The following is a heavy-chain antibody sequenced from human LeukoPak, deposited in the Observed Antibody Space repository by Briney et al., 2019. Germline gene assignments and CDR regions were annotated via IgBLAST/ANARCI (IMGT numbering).Heavy chain of an antibody. CDR2: ISGSGGST. J-gene: IGHJ4*02. D-gene: IGHD3-3*02. V-gene: IGHV3-23*01. CDR1: GFAFSSYA. CDR3: AKDQALPNYFDY. Sequence: GGSLRLSCAASGFAFSSYAMSWVRQAPGKGLEWVSSISGSGGSTYYADSVKGRFTISRDNSKNTLYLQMNSLRAEDTAVYYCAKDQALPNYFDYWGQGTLVTVSS.